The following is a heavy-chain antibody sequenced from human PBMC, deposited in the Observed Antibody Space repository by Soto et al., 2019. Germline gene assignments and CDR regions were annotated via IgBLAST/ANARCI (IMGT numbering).Heavy chain of an antibody. CDR2: ISSSSSTI. D-gene: IGHD3-9*01. CDR1: GFTFSSYS. Sequence: EVPLVESGGGLVQPGGSLRLSCAASGFTFSSYSMNWVRQAPGKGLEWVSYISSSSSTIYYADSVKGRFTISRDNAKNSLYLQMNSLRDEDTAVYYCARDTEYYDILTGYINYYGMDVWGQGTTVTVSS. CDR3: ARDTEYYDILTGYINYYGMDV. V-gene: IGHV3-48*02. J-gene: IGHJ6*02.